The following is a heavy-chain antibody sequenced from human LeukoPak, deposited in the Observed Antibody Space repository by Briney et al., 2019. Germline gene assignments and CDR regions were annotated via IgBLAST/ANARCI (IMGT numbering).Heavy chain of an antibody. CDR3: ARGGAAAAFDY. V-gene: IGHV3-66*01. J-gene: IGHJ4*02. Sequence: GGSLRLSCAASGFTVSSNYMSWVRQAPGKGLEWVSVIYSGGSTYYADPVKGRFTISRDNSKNTLYLQMNSLRAEDTAVYYCARGGAAAAFDYWGQGTLVTVSS. CDR2: IYSGGST. CDR1: GFTVSSNY. D-gene: IGHD6-13*01.